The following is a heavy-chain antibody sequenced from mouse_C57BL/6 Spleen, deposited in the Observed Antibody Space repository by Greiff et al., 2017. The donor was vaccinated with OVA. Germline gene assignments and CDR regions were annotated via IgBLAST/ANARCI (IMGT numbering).Heavy chain of an antibody. CDR3: ATLYSNYDY. CDR2: IYPSDSET. Sequence: QVQLKQSGAELVRPGSSVKLSCKASGYTFTSYWMDWVKQRPGQGLEWIGNIYPSDSETHYNQKFKDKATLTVDKSSSTAYMQLSSLTSEDSAVYYCATLYSNYDYWGQGTTLTVSS. J-gene: IGHJ2*01. V-gene: IGHV1-61*01. D-gene: IGHD2-5*01. CDR1: GYTFTSYW.